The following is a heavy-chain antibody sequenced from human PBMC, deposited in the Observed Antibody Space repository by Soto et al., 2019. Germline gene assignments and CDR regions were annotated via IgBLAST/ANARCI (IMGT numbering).Heavy chain of an antibody. V-gene: IGHV1-46*01. CDR1: GYTFTSYY. D-gene: IGHD6-13*01. J-gene: IGHJ1*01. CDR2: INPSGGST. CDR3: ARGNGVYSSSWYAPGFQH. Sequence: GASVKVSCKASGYTFTSYYMHWVRQAPGQGLEWMGIINPSGGSTSYAQKFQGRVTMTRDTSTSTVYMELSSLRSEDTAVYYCARGNGVYSSSWYAPGFQHWGQGTLVTVS.